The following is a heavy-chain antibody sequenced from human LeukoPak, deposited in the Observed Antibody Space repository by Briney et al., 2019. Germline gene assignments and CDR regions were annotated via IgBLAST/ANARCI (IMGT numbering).Heavy chain of an antibody. CDR3: ARRPLYCTNGVCYGFDP. D-gene: IGHD2-8*01. Sequence: PSQTLSLTCTVSGGSISSGGYYWSWIRQHPGKGLEWIGYIYYSGSTYYNPSLKSRVTISVDTSKNQFSLKLSSVTAADTAVYYCARRPLYCTNGVCYGFDPWGQGTLVTVSS. CDR2: IYYSGST. J-gene: IGHJ5*02. V-gene: IGHV4-31*03. CDR1: GGSISSGGYY.